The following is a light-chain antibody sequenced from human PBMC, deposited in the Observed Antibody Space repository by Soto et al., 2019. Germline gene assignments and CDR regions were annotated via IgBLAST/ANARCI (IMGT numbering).Light chain of an antibody. CDR3: QQYGSSRTWT. CDR2: GAS. V-gene: IGKV3-20*01. J-gene: IGKJ1*01. Sequence: IVLTQAAGTLSLSPGERATLSCRASQSVSSSDLAWYQQKPAQAPRLLIYGASSRATGVPDRFSGSGSGTDFTLTISRLEPEDFAVYYCQQYGSSRTWTFGQGTKVDIK. CDR1: QSVSSSD.